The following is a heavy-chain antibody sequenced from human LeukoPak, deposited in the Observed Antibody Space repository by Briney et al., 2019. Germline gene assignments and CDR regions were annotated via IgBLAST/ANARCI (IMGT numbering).Heavy chain of an antibody. CDR3: VRIYGERDF. CDR1: GFIFSSYG. D-gene: IGHD3-10*01. Sequence: GSLRLSCAASGFIFSSYGMHWVRQAPGKGLEWVAVISDDGSNKYYGDSVKGRFTISRDNSKNTLYLQMNSLRAEDTAVYYCVRIYGERDFWGQGTLVTVSS. J-gene: IGHJ4*02. V-gene: IGHV3-30*03. CDR2: ISDDGSNK.